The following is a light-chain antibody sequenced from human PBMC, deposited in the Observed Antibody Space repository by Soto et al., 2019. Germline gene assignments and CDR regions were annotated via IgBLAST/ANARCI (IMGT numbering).Light chain of an antibody. CDR1: SSDVGSYNL. CDR3: CSYAGSSTFYV. CDR2: EGS. Sequence: CALTQPASVSGSPGQSITISCTGTSSDVGSYNLVSWYQQHPGKAPKLMIYEGSKRPSGVSNRFSGSKSGNTASLTISGLQAEDEADYYCCSYAGSSTFYVFGTGTKVTVL. V-gene: IGLV2-23*01. J-gene: IGLJ1*01.